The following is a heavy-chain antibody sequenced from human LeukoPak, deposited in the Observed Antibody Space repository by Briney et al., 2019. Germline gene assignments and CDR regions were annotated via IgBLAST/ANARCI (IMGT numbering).Heavy chain of an antibody. J-gene: IGHJ4*02. V-gene: IGHV3-53*01. CDR3: ARDRRHCSGDSCYSGVDY. Sequence: PGGSLRLSCAASGLTVSSNYMTWVRQAPGKGLEWVSVIYSGGSQYYADSVKGRFSISRDNSNNTVYLQMNGLRAEDTAVYYCARDRRHCSGDSCYSGVDYWGQGTLVTVSS. D-gene: IGHD2-15*01. CDR2: IYSGGSQ. CDR1: GLTVSSNY.